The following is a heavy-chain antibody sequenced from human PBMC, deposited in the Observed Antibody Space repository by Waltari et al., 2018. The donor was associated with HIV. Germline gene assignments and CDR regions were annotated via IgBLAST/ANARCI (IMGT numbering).Heavy chain of an antibody. V-gene: IGHV4-34*01. CDR1: GASFSGYY. J-gene: IGHJ4*02. CDR3: ARKFDSSSWEYYFDY. Sequence: QVQLQQWGAGLLKPPETLSLTCAVYGASFSGYYWSWIRQPPGKGLEWIGEINHSGSTNYNPSLKSRVTISVDTSKNQFSLKLRSVTAADTAVYYCARKFDSSSWEYYFDYWGQGTLVTVSS. D-gene: IGHD6-13*01. CDR2: INHSGST.